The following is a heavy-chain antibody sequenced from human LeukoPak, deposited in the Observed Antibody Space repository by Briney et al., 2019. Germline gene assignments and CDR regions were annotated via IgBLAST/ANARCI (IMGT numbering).Heavy chain of an antibody. J-gene: IGHJ6*04. Sequence: GGSLRLSCAAAGFTVSSNYMSWVRQAPGKGLEWVSVIYSGGSTYYADSVKGRFTISRDNSKNTLYLQMNSLRAEDTAVYYCATQSTTYCSSTSCYYYYYGMDVWGKGTTVTVSS. CDR2: IYSGGST. CDR3: ATQSTTYCSSTSCYYYYYGMDV. CDR1: GFTVSSNY. V-gene: IGHV3-53*01. D-gene: IGHD2-2*01.